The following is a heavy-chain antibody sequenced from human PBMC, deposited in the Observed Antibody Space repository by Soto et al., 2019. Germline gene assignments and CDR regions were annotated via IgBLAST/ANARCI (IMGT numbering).Heavy chain of an antibody. Sequence: EVQLLESGGGLVQPGGSLRLSCAASGFPFSTSAMNWVRQAPGKGLEWVSIISGTSDAAYYAESVKGRFTSSRDNSKNTLYLQMNSLRAEDTAVYYCAKSRGRLWGWGQGTLVTVSS. D-gene: IGHD2-21*01. J-gene: IGHJ4*02. V-gene: IGHV3-23*01. CDR1: GFPFSTSA. CDR3: AKSRGRLWG. CDR2: ISGTSDAA.